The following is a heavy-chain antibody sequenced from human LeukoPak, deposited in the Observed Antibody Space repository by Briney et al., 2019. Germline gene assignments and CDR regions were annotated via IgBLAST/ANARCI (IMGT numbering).Heavy chain of an antibody. CDR3: ATEVLSYDSSGGSYYFDY. Sequence: ASVKVSCKVSGYTLTELSMHWVRQAPGKGLEWMGGFDPEDGETIYAQKFQGRVTMTEDTSTDTAYMELSSLRSEDTAVYYCATEVLSYDSSGGSYYFDYWGQGTLVTVSS. D-gene: IGHD3-22*01. V-gene: IGHV1-24*01. CDR1: GYTLTELS. J-gene: IGHJ4*02. CDR2: FDPEDGET.